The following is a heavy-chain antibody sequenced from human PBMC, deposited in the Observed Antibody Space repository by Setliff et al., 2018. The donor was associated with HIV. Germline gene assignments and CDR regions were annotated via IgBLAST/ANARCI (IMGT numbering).Heavy chain of an antibody. CDR2: LYVSGDT. D-gene: IGHD2-15*01. CDR1: DDPISSYY. CDR3: ALTGHRLLRGDMDV. V-gene: IGHV4-4*07. J-gene: IGHJ6*03. Sequence: SETLSLTCYVTDDPISSYYWSWVRQPAGKGLEWIGRLYVSGDTNYNPSLKSRVTMSLDTYKKHFSLNLKSVTAADTAVYYCALTGHRLLRGDMDVWGKGTTVTVSS.